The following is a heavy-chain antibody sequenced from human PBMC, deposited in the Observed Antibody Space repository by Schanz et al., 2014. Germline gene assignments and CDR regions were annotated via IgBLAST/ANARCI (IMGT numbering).Heavy chain of an antibody. CDR1: GFTFSSYS. CDR2: ISGRDGST. Sequence: EVQLVESGGGLVQPGGSVRLSCAASGFTFSSYSMNWVRQAPGKGLEWVSAISGRDGSTYYADSVRGRFTISRDNSKNTLDLQMNSLRAEDTAVYFCAKKVPAYNPFDSWGQGTLVTVSS. J-gene: IGHJ4*02. V-gene: IGHV3-23*04. D-gene: IGHD1-1*01. CDR3: AKKVPAYNPFDS.